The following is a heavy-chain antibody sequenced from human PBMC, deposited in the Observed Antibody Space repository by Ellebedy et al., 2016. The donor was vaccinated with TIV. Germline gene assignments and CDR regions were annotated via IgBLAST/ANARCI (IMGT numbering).Heavy chain of an antibody. V-gene: IGHV1-2*02. CDR3: ATEVPAAGVYFQH. D-gene: IGHD2-2*01. CDR1: GYTFTGYY. CDR2: INPNSGGT. J-gene: IGHJ1*01. Sequence: ASVKVSCXASGYTFTGYYMHWVRQAPGQGLEWMGWINPNSGGTNYAQKFQGRVTMTRDTSISTAYMELSRLRSDDTAVYYCATEVPAAGVYFQHWGQGTLVTVSS.